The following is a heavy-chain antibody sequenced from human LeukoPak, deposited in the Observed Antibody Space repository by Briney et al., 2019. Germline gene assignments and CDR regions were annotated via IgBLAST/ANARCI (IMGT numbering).Heavy chain of an antibody. CDR2: INPNSGGT. Sequence: ASVKASCKASGYTFTGYYMHWVRQAPGQGLEWMGWINPNSGGTNYAQKFQGRVTMTRDTSISTAYMELSRLRSDDTAVYYCARDVGGNSAVDYWGQGTLVTVSS. CDR1: GYTFTGYY. CDR3: ARDVGGNSAVDY. J-gene: IGHJ4*02. D-gene: IGHD4-23*01. V-gene: IGHV1-2*02.